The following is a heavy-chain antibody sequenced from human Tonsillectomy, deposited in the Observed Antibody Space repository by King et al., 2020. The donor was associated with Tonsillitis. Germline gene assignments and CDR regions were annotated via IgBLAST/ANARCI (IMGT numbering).Heavy chain of an antibody. D-gene: IGHD5-12*01. CDR1: GYTFTGYY. Sequence: HVQLVESGAEVKKPGASVKVSCKASGYTFTGYYVHWVRQAPGQGLEWMGWINPKSGGTHYAQKFLGRVTMTRDTSSGTGYMELSRLRSDDRAVFYCAHSRGYSGYDPFDYWGQGTLVTVSS. CDR2: INPKSGGT. V-gene: IGHV1-2*02. J-gene: IGHJ4*02. CDR3: AHSRGYSGYDPFDY.